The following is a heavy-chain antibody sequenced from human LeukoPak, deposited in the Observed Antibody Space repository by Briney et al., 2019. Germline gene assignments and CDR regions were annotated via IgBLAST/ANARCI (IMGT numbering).Heavy chain of an antibody. J-gene: IGHJ4*02. CDR1: GFNFRRYS. Sequence: PGGSLRLSCVVSGFNFRRYSINWVRQAPGKGLEWVSYISSSGSAIYYVDSVKGRFTVSRDNAKNSLFLQMNSPRAEDTAVYYCVRVKGSYFDYWGQGALVTVSS. D-gene: IGHD2-15*01. CDR3: VRVKGSYFDY. CDR2: ISSSGSAI. V-gene: IGHV3-48*01.